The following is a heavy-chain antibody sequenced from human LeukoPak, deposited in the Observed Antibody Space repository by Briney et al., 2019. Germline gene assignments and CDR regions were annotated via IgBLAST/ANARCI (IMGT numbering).Heavy chain of an antibody. V-gene: IGHV4-61*02. CDR3: ARDGIRGPQDNYYYYYMDV. CDR2: IYTSGST. J-gene: IGHJ6*03. CDR1: GGSISSGSYY. Sequence: SETLSLTCTVSGGSISSGSYYWSWIRQPAGKGLEWIGRIYTSGSTNYNPSLKSRVTISVDTSKNQFSLKLSSVTAADTAVYYCARDGIRGPQDNYYYYYMDVWGKGTTVTVSS. D-gene: IGHD3-10*01.